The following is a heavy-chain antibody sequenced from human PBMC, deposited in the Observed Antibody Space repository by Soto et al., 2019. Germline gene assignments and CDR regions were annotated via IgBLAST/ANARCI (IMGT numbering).Heavy chain of an antibody. D-gene: IGHD2-2*01. CDR3: AKDPQTYCSSTSCYFDY. CDR1: GFTFSSYA. J-gene: IGHJ4*02. CDR2: ISGSGGST. Sequence: GGSLRLSCAASGFTFSSYAMSWVRQAPGKGLEWVSAISGSGGSTYYADSVKGRFTISRDNSKNTLYLQMNSLRAEDTAVYYCAKDPQTYCSSTSCYFDYWGQGTLVTVSS. V-gene: IGHV3-23*01.